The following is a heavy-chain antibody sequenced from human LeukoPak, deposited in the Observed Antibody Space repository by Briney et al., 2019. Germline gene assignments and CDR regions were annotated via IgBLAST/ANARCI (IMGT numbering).Heavy chain of an antibody. CDR3: AKSNSWRKDYFDY. CDR1: GFTFSSYA. J-gene: IGHJ4*02. V-gene: IGHV3-23*01. Sequence: TGGSLRLSCAASGFTFSSYAMSWVRQAPGKGLEWVSAMSGSGGSTYYADSVKGRFTIARDNSKNTLYLQMNGVRAEYTAVYYCAKSNSWRKDYFDYGGQGTLVTVSS. CDR2: MSGSGGST. D-gene: IGHD1-26*01.